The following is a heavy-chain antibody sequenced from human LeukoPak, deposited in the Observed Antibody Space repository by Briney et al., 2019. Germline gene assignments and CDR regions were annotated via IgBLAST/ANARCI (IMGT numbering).Heavy chain of an antibody. D-gene: IGHD6-19*01. Sequence: ASVKVSCKASGYTFTSYAMHWVRQAPGQRLEWMGWINAGNGNTKYSQKLQGRVTITRDTSASTAYMELSSLRSEDTAVYYCARVEAVAWYYYYGMDVWGQGTTVTVSS. CDR3: ARVEAVAWYYYYGMDV. J-gene: IGHJ6*02. V-gene: IGHV1-3*01. CDR1: GYTFTSYA. CDR2: INAGNGNT.